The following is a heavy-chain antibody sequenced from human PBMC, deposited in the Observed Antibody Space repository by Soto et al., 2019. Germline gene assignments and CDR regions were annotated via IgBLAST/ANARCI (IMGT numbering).Heavy chain of an antibody. J-gene: IGHJ4*02. CDR1: GYTFTSYG. CDR3: ARDRDIVVVPAARYRGQPCDY. Sequence: ASVKVSCKASGYTFTSYGISWVRQAPGQGLEWMGWISAYNGNTNYAQKLQGRVTMTTDTSTRTAYMELRSLRSDDTAVYYCARDRDIVVVPAARYRGQPCDYWGQGTLLTVSS. D-gene: IGHD2-2*01. V-gene: IGHV1-18*01. CDR2: ISAYNGNT.